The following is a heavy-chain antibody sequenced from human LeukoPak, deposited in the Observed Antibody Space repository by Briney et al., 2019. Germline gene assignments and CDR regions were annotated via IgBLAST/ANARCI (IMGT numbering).Heavy chain of an antibody. J-gene: IGHJ6*03. Sequence: ASVKVSCKASGYTITGYYMHWVRQAPGQGLEWMGWINPNSGGTNYAQKFQGRVTMTRDTSISTAYMELSRLRSDDTAVYYCARDPGSTSWRYYYYMDVWGKGTTVTVSS. CDR1: GYTITGYY. D-gene: IGHD2-2*01. CDR3: ARDPGSTSWRYYYYMDV. CDR2: INPNSGGT. V-gene: IGHV1-2*02.